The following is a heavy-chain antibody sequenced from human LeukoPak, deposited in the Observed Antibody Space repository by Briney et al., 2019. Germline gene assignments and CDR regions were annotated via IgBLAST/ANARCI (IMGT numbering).Heavy chain of an antibody. J-gene: IGHJ4*02. CDR3: ARDLRIRYSSSSEDNFDY. D-gene: IGHD6-6*01. CDR1: GFTFSSYW. CDR2: INSDGSST. Sequence: PGGSLRLSCAASGFTFSSYWMHWVRQAPGKGLVWVSRINSDGSSTSYADSVKGRFTISRDNAKNTLYLQMNSLRAEDTAVYYCARDLRIRYSSSSEDNFDYWGQGTLVTVSS. V-gene: IGHV3-74*01.